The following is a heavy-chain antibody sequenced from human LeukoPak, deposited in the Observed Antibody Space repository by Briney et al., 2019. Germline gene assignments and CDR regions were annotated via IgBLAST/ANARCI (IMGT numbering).Heavy chain of an antibody. CDR3: ASLWFGGL. V-gene: IGHV3-7*01. CDR2: IKEDGSEE. J-gene: IGHJ4*02. CDR1: GFTFSKYW. Sequence: GGSLRLSCVASGFTFSKYWMTWVRQAPGKGLEWVANIKEDGSEEFYDDSVKGRFTISRDNAKNSVYLQMNSLRGEDTAVYYCASLWFGGLWGQGTQVTMSS. D-gene: IGHD3-10*01.